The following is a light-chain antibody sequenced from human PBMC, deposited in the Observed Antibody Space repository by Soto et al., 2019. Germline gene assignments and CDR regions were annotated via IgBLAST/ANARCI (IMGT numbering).Light chain of an antibody. CDR3: QQYNNWPLT. Sequence: DIVLTQSPDTLSVSPGERATLSCRASQSISRTLAWYQQKSGQPPRLLIYDASTRATGFPARFSGSGSGTEFTLTISSLQAEDVAVYYCQQYNNWPLTFGGGTTVEIK. CDR2: DAS. J-gene: IGKJ4*01. V-gene: IGKV3D-15*01. CDR1: QSISRT.